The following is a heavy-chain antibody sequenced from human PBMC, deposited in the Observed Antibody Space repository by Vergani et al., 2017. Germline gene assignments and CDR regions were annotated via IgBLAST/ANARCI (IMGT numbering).Heavy chain of an antibody. J-gene: IGHJ6*02. CDR1: GFSFRNAW. CDR3: TTAPQYCVYGACYWRRDHHYYVMDV. Sequence: EVQLVESGGGIVKPGGSLRLSCVASGFSFRNAWMNWVRRTPGTGLEWVGRIKSTFDRGTTDYAAAVKGIFTISRDDSKNTLFLQMTGLKTEDIGVYYCTTAPQYCVYGACYWRRDHHYYVMDVWGQGTMVTVSS. V-gene: IGHV3-15*07. D-gene: IGHD4/OR15-4a*01. CDR2: IKSTFDRGTT.